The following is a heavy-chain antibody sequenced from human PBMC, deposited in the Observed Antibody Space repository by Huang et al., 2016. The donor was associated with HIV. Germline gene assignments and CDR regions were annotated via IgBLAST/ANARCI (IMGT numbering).Heavy chain of an antibody. J-gene: IGHJ4*02. CDR1: GGSVSGHY. D-gene: IGHD2-21*02. CDR2: IDHRGAT. V-gene: IGHV4-34*01. Sequence: QVRLHQWGTGVLKPSETLSLKCAVYGGSVSGHYWTWIRQSPGKGLEWIGEIDHRGATSSTSSLKCRVRMSLDTSKSQFYLNLTSVTATDTGKYYCARQRMTEGNSESTWSYFDSWGQGTLVIVSS. CDR3: ARQRMTEGNSESTWSYFDS.